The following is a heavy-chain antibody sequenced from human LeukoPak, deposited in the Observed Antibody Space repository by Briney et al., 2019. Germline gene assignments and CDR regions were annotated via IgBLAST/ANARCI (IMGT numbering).Heavy chain of an antibody. Sequence: SETLSLTCTVSGGSISSSTYYWGWIRQPPGKGLEWIGSIYYSGSTYCNPSLKSRVTISIDTSKNQFSLKLTSVTAADTAVYYCARVGGLTVGATYYFDYWGQGTLVTVSS. J-gene: IGHJ4*02. V-gene: IGHV4-39*07. CDR2: IYYSGST. CDR3: ARVGGLTVGATYYFDY. D-gene: IGHD1-26*01. CDR1: GGSISSSTYY.